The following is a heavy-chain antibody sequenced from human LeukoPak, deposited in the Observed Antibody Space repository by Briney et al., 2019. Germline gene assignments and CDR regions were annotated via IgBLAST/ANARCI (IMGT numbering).Heavy chain of an antibody. CDR3: ARDNNRNDFYGDYRYFQH. CDR1: GGSISSYY. D-gene: IGHD4-17*01. CDR2: IYHSGST. Sequence: PSETLSLTCTVSGGSISSYYWSWIRQPAGKGLEWIGNIYHSGSTYYNPSLKSRVTISIDPSKDQFSLKLTSVTAADTAVYYCARDNNRNDFYGDYRYFQHWGQGTLVTVSS. V-gene: IGHV4-59*12. J-gene: IGHJ1*01.